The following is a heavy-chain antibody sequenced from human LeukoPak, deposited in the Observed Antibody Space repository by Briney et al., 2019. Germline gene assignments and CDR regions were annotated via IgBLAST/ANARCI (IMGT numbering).Heavy chain of an antibody. V-gene: IGHV1-46*01. J-gene: IGHJ4*02. CDR2: INTSGGAT. D-gene: IGHD3-22*01. Sequence: GASVKVSCKASGYTFTNYFLHWVGQDPRQALEWMGIINTSGGATSYTQNCQGRVTMNRHTSTSTVYMELSSLRSEDTGMYYCARDLKSSASLEDWGQGTLVTVYS. CDR1: GYTFTNYF. CDR3: ARDLKSSASLED.